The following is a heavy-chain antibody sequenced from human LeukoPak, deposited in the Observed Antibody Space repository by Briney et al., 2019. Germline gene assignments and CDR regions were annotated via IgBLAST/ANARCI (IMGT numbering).Heavy chain of an antibody. V-gene: IGHV4-59*01. CDR2: IYYSGST. J-gene: IGHJ6*03. Sequence: SETLSLTCTVSGGSISSYYWSWIRQPPGKGLEWIGYIYYSGSTNYNPSLKSRVTISVDTSKNQFSLKLSSVTAADTAVYCYARDLSGNTAMARSYYMDVWGKGTTVTVSS. CDR3: ARDLSGNTAMARSYYMDV. CDR1: GGSISSYY. D-gene: IGHD5-18*01.